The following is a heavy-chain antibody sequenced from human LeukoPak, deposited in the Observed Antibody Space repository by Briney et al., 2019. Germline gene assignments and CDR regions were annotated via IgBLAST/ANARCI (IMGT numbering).Heavy chain of an antibody. J-gene: IGHJ4*02. CDR3: ARVSVAGLPPPFDY. D-gene: IGHD6-19*01. Sequence: GGSLKLSCAASGFTFSSYSMNWVRQAPGKGLEWVSSISSSSSYIYYADSVKGRFTISRDNAKNSLYLQMNSLRAEDTAVYYCARVSVAGLPPPFDYWGQGTLVTVSS. V-gene: IGHV3-21*01. CDR1: GFTFSSYS. CDR2: ISSSSSYI.